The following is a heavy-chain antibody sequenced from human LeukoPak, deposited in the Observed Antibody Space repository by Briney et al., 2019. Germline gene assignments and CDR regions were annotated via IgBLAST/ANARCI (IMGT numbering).Heavy chain of an antibody. Sequence: ASVKVSCKASGYTFTGYYMHWVRQAPGQGLEWMGWINPNSGGTNYAQKFQGRVTMTRDTSISTAYMELSRLRSDDTAVYYCARDTYYDFWSGHYYHYMDVWGKGTTVTVSS. V-gene: IGHV1-2*02. CDR3: ARDTYYDFWSGHYYHYMDV. CDR1: GYTFTGYY. D-gene: IGHD3-3*01. CDR2: INPNSGGT. J-gene: IGHJ6*03.